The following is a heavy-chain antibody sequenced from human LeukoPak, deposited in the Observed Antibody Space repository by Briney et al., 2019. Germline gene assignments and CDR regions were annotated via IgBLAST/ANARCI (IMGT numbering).Heavy chain of an antibody. CDR2: ISSSSSTI. V-gene: IGHV3-48*01. CDR1: GFTFSSYS. CDR3: ARGSYYDILTGYYPFDY. D-gene: IGHD3-9*01. Sequence: PGGSLRLSRAASGFTFSSYSMNWVRQAPGKGLEWVSYISSSSSTIYYADSVKGRFTISRDNAKNSLYLQMNSLRAEDTAVYYCARGSYYDILTGYYPFDYWGQGTLVTVSS. J-gene: IGHJ4*02.